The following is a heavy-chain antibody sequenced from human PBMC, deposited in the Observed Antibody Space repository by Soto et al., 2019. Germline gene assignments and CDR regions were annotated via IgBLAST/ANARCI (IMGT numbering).Heavy chain of an antibody. J-gene: IGHJ4*02. CDR3: AKGWSDYNDY. V-gene: IGHV3-23*01. CDR1: GFTFSTYA. D-gene: IGHD3-3*01. CDR2: ISGGVGST. Sequence: EVQLLESGGGLVQPGGSLRLSCAASGFTFSTYAMSWVRQAPGKGLEWVSEISGGVGSTYYADSVKGRFTISRDNSKNTLYLQMNSMRAEDTAVYYCAKGWSDYNDYWGQGMLVTVSP.